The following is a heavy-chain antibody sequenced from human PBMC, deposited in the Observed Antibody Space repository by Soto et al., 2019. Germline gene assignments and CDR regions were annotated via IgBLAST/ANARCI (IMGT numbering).Heavy chain of an antibody. Sequence: PGGSLRLSCAASGFNYENFGMSRVRQAPGKGLEWISSISGSGFKKYYAGSVKGRFTISRDNSKSTVYLELNNLSAGDTAVYHCAKNQGVELVPLATVDWFDPWGQGSVVTVSS. J-gene: IGHJ5*02. CDR2: ISGSGFKK. V-gene: IGHV3-23*01. CDR3: AKNQGVELVPLATVDWFDP. CDR1: GFNYENFG. D-gene: IGHD1-26*01.